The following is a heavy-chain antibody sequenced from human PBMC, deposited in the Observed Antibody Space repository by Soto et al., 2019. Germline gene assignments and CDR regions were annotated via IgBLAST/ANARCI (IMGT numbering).Heavy chain of an antibody. J-gene: IGHJ6*03. V-gene: IGHV4-34*01. Sequence: QVQLQQWGAGLLKPSETLSLTCAVYGGSFSGYYWSWIRQPPGKGLEWIGEINHSGSTNYNPSLKSLDTISVDTSKKQFSLKLSSVTGADTAVYYCARTANGYSSGRVGYYYMDVWGKGTTVTVSS. CDR2: INHSGST. D-gene: IGHD6-19*01. CDR1: GGSFSGYY. CDR3: ARTANGYSSGRVGYYYMDV.